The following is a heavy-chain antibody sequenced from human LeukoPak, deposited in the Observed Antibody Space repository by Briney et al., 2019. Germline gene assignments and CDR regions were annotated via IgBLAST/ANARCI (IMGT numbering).Heavy chain of an antibody. D-gene: IGHD2-2*01. J-gene: IGHJ3*02. Sequence: GGSLRLSCAASGFTFSNAWMSWVRQAPGKGLEWVGRIKSKTDGGTTDYAAPVKGRFTISRDDSKNTLYLQMNSLKTEDTAVYYCTTDSYCNSTSCSSHAFDIWGQGTMVTVSS. V-gene: IGHV3-15*01. CDR2: IKSKTDGGTT. CDR1: GFTFSNAW. CDR3: TTDSYCNSTSCSSHAFDI.